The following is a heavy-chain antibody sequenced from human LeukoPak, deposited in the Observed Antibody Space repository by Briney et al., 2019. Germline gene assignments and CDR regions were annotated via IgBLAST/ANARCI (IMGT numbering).Heavy chain of an antibody. Sequence: GGSLRLSCAASGFTFSSYSMNWVRQAPGKGLEWVSYIRSSSSTIYYADSVKGRFTISRDNAKNSLYLQMNSLRAEDTAVYYCARGVGRYWYFDLWGRGTLVTVSS. CDR3: ARGVGRYWYFDL. V-gene: IGHV3-48*04. CDR1: GFTFSSYS. CDR2: IRSSSSTI. J-gene: IGHJ2*01.